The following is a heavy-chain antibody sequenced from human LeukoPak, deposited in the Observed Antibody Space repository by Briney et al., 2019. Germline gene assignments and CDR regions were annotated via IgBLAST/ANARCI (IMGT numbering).Heavy chain of an antibody. CDR1: EFTFSYYN. D-gene: IGHD2-15*01. CDR3: AKDVVVVAATYGYYYMDV. V-gene: IGHV3-23*01. Sequence: GGSLRLSCAASEFTFSYYNLNWVRQAPGKGLEWVSAISGSGGSTYYADSVKGRFTISRDNSKNTLYLQMNSLRAEDTAVYYCAKDVVVVAATYGYYYMDVWGKGTTVTISS. J-gene: IGHJ6*03. CDR2: ISGSGGST.